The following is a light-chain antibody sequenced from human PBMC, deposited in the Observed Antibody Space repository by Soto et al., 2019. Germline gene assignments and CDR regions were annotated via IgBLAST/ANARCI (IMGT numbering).Light chain of an antibody. CDR2: GNS. J-gene: IGLJ2*01. Sequence: QPVLTQPPSVSGASGQRVTISCTGSSSNIGAGYDVHWYQQLPGTAPKLLIYGNSNRPSGVPDRFSGSKSGTSASLAITGLQAEDEADYYCQSYDSSLSGVVFGGGTQLTVL. CDR1: SSNIGAGYD. CDR3: QSYDSSLSGVV. V-gene: IGLV1-40*01.